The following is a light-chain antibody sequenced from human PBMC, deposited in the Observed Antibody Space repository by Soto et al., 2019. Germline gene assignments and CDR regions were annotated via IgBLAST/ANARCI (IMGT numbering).Light chain of an antibody. V-gene: IGLV2-14*03. J-gene: IGLJ1*01. CDR1: SSDIGAHDD. CDR3: CSYTSDLTPYV. CDR2: GVT. Sequence: QSGLTQPASVSGSPGQSITISCTGTSSDIGAHDDVSWYQQHPGKVPKLLIYGVTDRPSGISNRFSGSKSGNVASLTISGLQAEDEADYYCCSYTSDLTPYVFGTGTKVTVL.